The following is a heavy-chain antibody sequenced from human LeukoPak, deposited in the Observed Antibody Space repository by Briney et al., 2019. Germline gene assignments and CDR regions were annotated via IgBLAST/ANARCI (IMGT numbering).Heavy chain of an antibody. J-gene: IGHJ5*01. V-gene: IGHV3-48*01. CDR1: GFSFSLYN. CDR3: ARIVRYSNFGS. Sequence: GGSLRLSCAASGFSFSLYNMYWVRQAPGKGLEWISYISSDSRAISYADSVKGRFITSRDNVKNSLFLQMYSLGAEDTAVYFCARIVRYSNFGSWGRGVLVTVSS. D-gene: IGHD4-11*01. CDR2: ISSDSRAI.